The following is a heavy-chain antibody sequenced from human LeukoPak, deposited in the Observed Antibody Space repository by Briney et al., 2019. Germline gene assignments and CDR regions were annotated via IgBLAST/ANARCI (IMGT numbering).Heavy chain of an antibody. D-gene: IGHD5-12*01. J-gene: IGHJ3*02. CDR1: GFTFSSYG. Sequence: GGSLRLSCAASGFTFSSYGMHWVRQAPGKGLEWVAVISYDGSNKYYADSVKGRFTISRDNSKNTLYLQMNSLRAEDTAVYYCARGKDVDIVATIPTGAAFDIWGQGTMVTVSS. CDR3: ARGKDVDIVATIPTGAAFDI. V-gene: IGHV3-30*19. CDR2: ISYDGSNK.